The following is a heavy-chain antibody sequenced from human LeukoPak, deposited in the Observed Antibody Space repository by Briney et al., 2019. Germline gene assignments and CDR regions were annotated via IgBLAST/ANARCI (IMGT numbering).Heavy chain of an antibody. Sequence: PGGSLRLSCAASGFTFSSHGMNWVRQAPGKGLEWVSGISPSGDILYYADSVKGQFTISRDNSKNTVSLQMNSLRAEDTAVYYCARHIGHGAFDIWGQVTVVTVSS. CDR2: ISPSGDIL. CDR1: GFTFSSHG. V-gene: IGHV3-23*01. CDR3: ARHIGHGAFDI. J-gene: IGHJ3*02.